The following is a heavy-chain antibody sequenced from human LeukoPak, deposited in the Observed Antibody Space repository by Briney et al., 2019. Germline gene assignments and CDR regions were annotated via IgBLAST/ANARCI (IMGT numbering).Heavy chain of an antibody. CDR2: IYYSGST. CDR3: ARGYCSGGSCYAKPLDY. D-gene: IGHD2-15*01. J-gene: IGHJ4*02. V-gene: IGHV4-31*03. CDR1: GGSISSGGYY. Sequence: PSETLSLTCTVSGGSISSGGYYWSWIRQHPGKGLEWIGYIYYSGSTYYNPSLRSRVTISVDTSKNQLSLKLSSVTAADTAVYYCARGYCSGGSCYAKPLDYWGQGTLVTVSS.